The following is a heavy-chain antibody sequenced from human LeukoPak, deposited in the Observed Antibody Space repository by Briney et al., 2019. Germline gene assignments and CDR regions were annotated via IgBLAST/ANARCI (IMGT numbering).Heavy chain of an antibody. Sequence: SETLSLTCTVSGGSISSYYWSWIRQPAGKGLEWIGRIYTSGSTNYNPSLKSRVTMSVDTSKNQFSLKLSSVTAADTAVYYCARDLRGVRLRLHNWFDPWGRGTLVTVSS. CDR2: IYTSGST. CDR3: ARDLRGVRLRLHNWFDP. J-gene: IGHJ5*02. D-gene: IGHD5-12*01. V-gene: IGHV4-4*07. CDR1: GGSISSYY.